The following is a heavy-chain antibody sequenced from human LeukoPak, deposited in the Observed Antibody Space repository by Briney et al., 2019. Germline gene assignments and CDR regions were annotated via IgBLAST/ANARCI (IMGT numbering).Heavy chain of an antibody. CDR2: INPNSGGT. Sequence: ASVKVSCKASGYTFTGYYMHWVRQAPGQGLEWMGWINPNSGGTNYAQKFQGRVTMTRDTSISTAYMELSRLRSEDTAVYYCAGTAAGWDYYMDVWGKGTTVTVSS. V-gene: IGHV1-2*02. CDR1: GYTFTGYY. D-gene: IGHD6-13*01. J-gene: IGHJ6*03. CDR3: AGTAAGWDYYMDV.